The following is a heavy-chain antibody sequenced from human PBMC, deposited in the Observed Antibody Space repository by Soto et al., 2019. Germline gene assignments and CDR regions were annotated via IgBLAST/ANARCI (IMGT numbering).Heavy chain of an antibody. Sequence: QVQLVESGGGVVQPGRSLRLSCAASGFSFSIYGMIWVRQAPGKGLEWVATISYDGSKQDYADSVKGRFTISRDNSKSTLYLQLNSLRGEDTAVYYCAKKLPGTYYAPVDYWGQGTLVTVSS. CDR3: AKKLPGTYYAPVDY. CDR2: ISYDGSKQ. V-gene: IGHV3-30*18. CDR1: GFSFSIYG. J-gene: IGHJ4*02. D-gene: IGHD1-26*01.